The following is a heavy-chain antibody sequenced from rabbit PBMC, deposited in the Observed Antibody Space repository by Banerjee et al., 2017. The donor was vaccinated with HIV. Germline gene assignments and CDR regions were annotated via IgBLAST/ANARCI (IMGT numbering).Heavy chain of an antibody. D-gene: IGHD4-1*01. J-gene: IGHJ4*01. CDR1: GFDFSSYYM. Sequence: QEQLKETGGGLVQPGGSLTLSCKASGFDFSSYYMSWVRQAPGKGLEWIACINTSSGNTVYASWAKGRFTISKTSSTTVTLQMTSLTAADTATYFRARDLAGVIGWNFNLWGPGTLVTVS. CDR3: ARDLAGVIGWNFNL. CDR2: INTSSGNT. V-gene: IGHV1S45*01.